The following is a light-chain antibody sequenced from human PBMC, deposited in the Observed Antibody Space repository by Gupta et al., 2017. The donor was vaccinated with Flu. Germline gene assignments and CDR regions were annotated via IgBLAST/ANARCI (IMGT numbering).Light chain of an antibody. CDR1: SSNIGSNY. J-gene: IGLJ3*02. CDR2: RNN. Sequence: SVLPPPPSASGPPGQRVTISCSGSSSNIGSNYVYWYQQPAGTAPKLLIYRNNQRPSGVPERFSGTKSGTSASVAISGHRGEDEADYYCAAWDDSRSGWVFGGGTKLTVL. V-gene: IGLV1-47*01. CDR3: AAWDDSRSGWV.